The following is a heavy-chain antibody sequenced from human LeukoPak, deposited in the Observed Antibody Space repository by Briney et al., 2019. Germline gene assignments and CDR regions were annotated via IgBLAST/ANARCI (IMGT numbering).Heavy chain of an antibody. CDR2: TSWNSGSI. CDR3: AKGSSSGWGIAFDI. Sequence: GGSLRLSCAASGFTFSSYAMSWVRQAPGKGLEWVSGTSWNSGSIGYADSVKGRFTISRDNAKNSLYLQMNSLRAEDMALYYCAKGSSSGWGIAFDIWGQGTMVTVSS. V-gene: IGHV3-9*03. J-gene: IGHJ3*02. D-gene: IGHD6-19*01. CDR1: GFTFSSYA.